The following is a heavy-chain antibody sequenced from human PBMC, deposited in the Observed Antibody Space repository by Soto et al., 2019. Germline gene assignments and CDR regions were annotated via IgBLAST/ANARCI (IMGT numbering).Heavy chain of an antibody. CDR1: GFTFSSYG. CDR3: AMLYYDSSGYYSHPFDY. CDR2: IWYDGSNK. Sequence: PGGSLRLSCAASGFTFSSYGMHWVRQAPGKGLEWVAVIWYDGSNKYYADSVKGRFTISRDNSKNTLYLQMNSLRAEDTAVYYCAMLYYDSSGYYSHPFDYWGQGTLVTVSS. J-gene: IGHJ4*02. V-gene: IGHV3-33*01. D-gene: IGHD3-22*01.